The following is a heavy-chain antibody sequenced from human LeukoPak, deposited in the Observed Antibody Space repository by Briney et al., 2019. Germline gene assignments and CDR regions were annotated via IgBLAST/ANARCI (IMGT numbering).Heavy chain of an antibody. V-gene: IGHV3-21*01. CDR3: ARDIRGTTVTTSMGYWFDP. D-gene: IGHD4-17*01. CDR2: ISGSSSFI. CDR1: GFTFSSYS. J-gene: IGHJ5*02. Sequence: GGSLRLSCAAPGFTFSSYSMNWVRQAPGKGLEWVSSISGSSSFIYYADSVKGRFTISRDNAKNSLYLQMNSLRAEDTAVYYCARDIRGTTVTTSMGYWFDPWGQGTLVTVSS.